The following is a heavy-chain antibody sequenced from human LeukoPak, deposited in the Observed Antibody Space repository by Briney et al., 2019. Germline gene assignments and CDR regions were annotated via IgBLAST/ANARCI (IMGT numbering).Heavy chain of an antibody. D-gene: IGHD2-21*01. CDR1: GFTFSSYA. CDR3: ARILAGHIVVAPFDY. Sequence: GRSLRLSCAASGFTFSSYAMHWVRQAPGKGLEWVAVISYDGSNKYYADSVKGRFTISRDNSKNTLYLQMNSLRAEDTAVYYCARILAGHIVVAPFDYWGQGTLVTVSS. J-gene: IGHJ4*02. CDR2: ISYDGSNK. V-gene: IGHV3-30-3*01.